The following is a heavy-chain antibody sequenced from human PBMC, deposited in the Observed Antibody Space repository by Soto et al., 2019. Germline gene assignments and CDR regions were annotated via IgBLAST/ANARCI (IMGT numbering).Heavy chain of an antibody. CDR3: GHCGLTSPGDS. CDR2: IYWDDDM. CDR1: GFSLSTYGEE. Sequence: QITLKEYGPTLVKPTETLTLTCTFSGFSLSTYGEEVAWIRQPPGKALEWLALIYWDDDMRYSPALRNTLTVTKDTSKNQVVLTMTNVDPMDSGTYVCGHCGLTSPGDSWGQGTAVTVYS. V-gene: IGHV2-5*02. D-gene: IGHD2-2*01. J-gene: IGHJ4*02.